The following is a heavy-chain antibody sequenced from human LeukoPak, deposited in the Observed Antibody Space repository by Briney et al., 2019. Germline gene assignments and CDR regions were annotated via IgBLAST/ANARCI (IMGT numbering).Heavy chain of an antibody. D-gene: IGHD1-26*01. CDR1: GVSITNYY. J-gene: IGHJ4*02. Sequence: PSETPSLTCTVSGVSITNYYWAWIRQPAGKGLEWIGRMYISGSTNYNPALKSRVTISIDKTKNQFSLRLRSVTAADTAVYYCARDYLVGAPLDSWGQGILVTVSS. CDR3: ARDYLVGAPLDS. V-gene: IGHV4-4*07. CDR2: MYISGST.